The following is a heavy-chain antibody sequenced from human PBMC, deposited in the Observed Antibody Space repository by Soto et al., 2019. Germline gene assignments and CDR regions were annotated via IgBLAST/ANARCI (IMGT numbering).Heavy chain of an antibody. J-gene: IGHJ4*02. V-gene: IGHV2-5*02. Sequence: GSGPTLVNPTQTLTLTCTFSGCSLSTSGVGVGWIRQPPGKALEWLALIYWDDDKRYSPSLKSRLTITKDTSKNQVVLTMTNMDPVDTATYYCAHTQVNYGDPQLLYYFDYWGQGTLVTVSS. CDR2: IYWDDDK. D-gene: IGHD4-17*01. CDR3: AHTQVNYGDPQLLYYFDY. CDR1: GCSLSTSGVG.